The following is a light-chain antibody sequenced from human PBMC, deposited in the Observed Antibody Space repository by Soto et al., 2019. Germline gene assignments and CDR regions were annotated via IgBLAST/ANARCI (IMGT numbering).Light chain of an antibody. CDR3: QQYGSSLGVT. CDR1: QSISSF. CDR2: AAS. V-gene: IGKV1-39*01. J-gene: IGKJ4*01. Sequence: DIQMTQSPSSLSASVGDRVTITCRASQSISSFLNWYQQKPGKAPKLLIFAASSLQSGVPSRFSGSGSGTEFTLTISSLQPDDFAVYYCQQYGSSLGVTFGGGTKVDIK.